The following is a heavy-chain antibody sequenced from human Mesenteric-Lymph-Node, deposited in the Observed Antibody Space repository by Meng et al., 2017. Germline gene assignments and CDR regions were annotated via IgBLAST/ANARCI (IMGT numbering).Heavy chain of an antibody. CDR3: ARDYCGGDCYPYYFDH. D-gene: IGHD2-21*02. Sequence: ASVKVSCKASGYTFTSYYMHWVRQAPGQGLEWMGIINPSGGSTSYAQKFQGRVTMTRDTSTSTVYMELSSLRSEDTAVYYCARDYCGGDCYPYYFDHWGQGTLVTVSS. J-gene: IGHJ4*02. CDR1: GYTFTSYY. V-gene: IGHV1-46*01. CDR2: INPSGGST.